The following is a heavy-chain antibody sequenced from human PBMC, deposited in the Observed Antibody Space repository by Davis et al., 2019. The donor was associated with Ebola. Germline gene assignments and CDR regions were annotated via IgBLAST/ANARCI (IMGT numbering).Heavy chain of an antibody. V-gene: IGHV3-53*01. Sequence: PGGSLRLSCAASGFTVSSNYMSWVRQAPGKGLEWVSVIYSGGSTYYADSVKGRFTISRDNSKNTLYLQMNSLRAEDTAVYYCASEMTTFYYYYGMDVWGQGTTVTVSS. CDR1: GFTVSSNY. CDR3: ASEMTTFYYYYGMDV. D-gene: IGHD4-11*01. CDR2: IYSGGST. J-gene: IGHJ6*02.